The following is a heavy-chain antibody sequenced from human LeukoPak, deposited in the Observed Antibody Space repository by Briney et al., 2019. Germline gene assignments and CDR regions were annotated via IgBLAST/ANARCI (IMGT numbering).Heavy chain of an antibody. CDR3: ARAPYGSGSYYNDANWFDP. J-gene: IGHJ5*02. CDR1: GGSFSGYY. D-gene: IGHD3-10*01. V-gene: IGHV4-34*09. CDR2: INHSGST. Sequence: SETLSLTCAVYGGSFSGYYWSWIRQPPGKGLEWIGEINHSGSTNYNPSLRSRVNISVDTSKNQFSLKLNSVTAADTAVYYCARAPYGSGSYYNDANWFDPWGQGTLVTVSS.